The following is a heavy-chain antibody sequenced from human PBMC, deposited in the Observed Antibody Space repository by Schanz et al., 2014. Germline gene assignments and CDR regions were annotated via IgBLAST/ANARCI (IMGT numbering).Heavy chain of an antibody. V-gene: IGHV4-59*12. D-gene: IGHD6-13*01. Sequence: VQLVESGGGLVKPGGSLRLSCAASGFTFSNYSMNWVRQAPGKGLEWIGYIYDGGSTYYNPSLKSRVTISVDTSKNQFSLRLSSVTAADTAVYYCARARSWPDYWGQGTLVTVSS. CDR2: IYDGGST. CDR3: ARARSWPDY. J-gene: IGHJ4*02. CDR1: GFTFSNYS.